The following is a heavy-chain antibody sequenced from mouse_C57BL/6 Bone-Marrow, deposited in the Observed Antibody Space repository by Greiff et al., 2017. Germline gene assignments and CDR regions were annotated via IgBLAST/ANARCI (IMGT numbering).Heavy chain of an antibody. CDR2: ISSGGSYT. J-gene: IGHJ3*01. CDR3: ADGYPWCAY. CDR1: GFTFSSYG. V-gene: IGHV5-6*01. D-gene: IGHD2-3*01. Sequence: EVKLVESGGDLVKPGGSLKLSCAASGFTFSSYGMSWVRQTPDKRLEWVATISSGGSYTYYPHSVKGGFTIARDNSKNTLYLQMSSLKSEDTAMYFCADGYPWCAYWGQGTLVTVSA.